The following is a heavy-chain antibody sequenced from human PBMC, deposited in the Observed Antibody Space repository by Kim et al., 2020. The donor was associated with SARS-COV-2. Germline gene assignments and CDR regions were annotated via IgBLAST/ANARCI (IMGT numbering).Heavy chain of an antibody. V-gene: IGHV3-53*04. D-gene: IGHD2-21*02. Sequence: VKGRFTISRHNSKNTLYRQMNSLRAEDTAVYYCASSYCGGDCYSYYGMDVWGQGTTVTVSS. J-gene: IGHJ6*02. CDR3: ASSYCGGDCYSYYGMDV.